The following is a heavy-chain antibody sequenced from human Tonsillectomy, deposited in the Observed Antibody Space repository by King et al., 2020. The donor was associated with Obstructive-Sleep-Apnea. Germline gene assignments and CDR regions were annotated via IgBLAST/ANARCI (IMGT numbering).Heavy chain of an antibody. Sequence: VQLVESGGGLVQPGGSLRLSCAASGFPLRRYAMTWVRQAPGKGLEWVSSISGSSGSTDYADSVRGRFIISRDNSKNTLYLQMNSLRVEDTAVYYCAKDLTAMERVYLDSWGQGPLVTVSS. CDR1: GFPLRRYA. CDR3: AKDLTAMERVYLDS. D-gene: IGHD5-18*01. J-gene: IGHJ4*02. V-gene: IGHV3-23*04. CDR2: ISGSSGST.